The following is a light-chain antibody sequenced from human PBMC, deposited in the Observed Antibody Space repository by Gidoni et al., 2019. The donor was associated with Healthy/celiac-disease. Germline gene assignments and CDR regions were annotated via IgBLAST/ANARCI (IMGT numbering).Light chain of an antibody. J-gene: IGLJ2*01. Sequence: QSVLTQPPSASGAPGQRVTIPCTGSSSNIGAGYDVHWYQQLPGTAPKLPIYGNSNRPAGVPDRFSGSKSGTSASLAITGLQAEDEADYYCQSYDSSLSVVFGGGTKLTVL. CDR1: SSNIGAGYD. V-gene: IGLV1-40*01. CDR3: QSYDSSLSVV. CDR2: GNS.